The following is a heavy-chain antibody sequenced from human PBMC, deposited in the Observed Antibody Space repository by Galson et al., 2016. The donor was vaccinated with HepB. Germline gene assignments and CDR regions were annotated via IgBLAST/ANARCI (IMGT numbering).Heavy chain of an antibody. Sequence: TLSLTCTVSGDSISSRNYFWNWIRQHPGKGLEWIGYVSHGGSTSYNPSLKSRVTISLDTSKSHFSLKLTSVTAADTAVYFCARERLATTHRDLFYFDYWGQGTLVTVSS. J-gene: IGHJ4*02. CDR1: GDSISSRNYF. CDR3: ARERLATTHRDLFYFDY. V-gene: IGHV4-31*03. CDR2: VSHGGST. D-gene: IGHD5-12*01.